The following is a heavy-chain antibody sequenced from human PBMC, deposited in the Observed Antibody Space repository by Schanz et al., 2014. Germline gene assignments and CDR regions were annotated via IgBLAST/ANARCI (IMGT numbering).Heavy chain of an antibody. Sequence: DVHLLESGGGLVQPGGSLRLSCAASEFTFSTDAMSWVRQAPVKGLEWISYITYNGGTIYYADSVKGRFTISRDNAKNSLYLQMNSLRVEDTAVYYCAASSGWHPSTDYWGQGTLVTVSS. D-gene: IGHD6-19*01. V-gene: IGHV3-48*01. CDR1: EFTFSTDA. J-gene: IGHJ4*02. CDR2: ITYNGGTI. CDR3: AASSGWHPSTDY.